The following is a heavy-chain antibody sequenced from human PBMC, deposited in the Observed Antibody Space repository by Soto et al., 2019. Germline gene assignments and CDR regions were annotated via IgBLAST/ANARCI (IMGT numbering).Heavy chain of an antibody. CDR1: GGSINSYF. Sequence: SEPLSLTFTVSGGSINSYFWTWIRQSPGKGLQWIGYIHYSGSANYNPSLKTRVTMSVDTSKTQFSLGLTSVTAADTAVYYCARSKQLAPRRNPFERWGNGNTVPVYS. CDR3: ARSKQLAPRRNPFER. V-gene: IGHV4-59*01. J-gene: IGHJ6*04. D-gene: IGHD1-1*01. CDR2: IHYSGSA.